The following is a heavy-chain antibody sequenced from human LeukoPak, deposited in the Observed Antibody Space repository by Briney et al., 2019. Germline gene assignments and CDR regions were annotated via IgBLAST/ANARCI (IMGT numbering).Heavy chain of an antibody. Sequence: ASVKVSCKASGYTFTSYDINWVRQATGQGLEWMGWMNPNSGGTNYAQKFQGRVTMTRDTSISTAYMELSRLRSDDTAVYYCARRGYCSSTSCPLGYWGQGTLVTVSS. CDR1: GYTFTSYD. V-gene: IGHV1-2*02. CDR3: ARRGYCSSTSCPLGY. CDR2: MNPNSGGT. J-gene: IGHJ4*02. D-gene: IGHD2-2*01.